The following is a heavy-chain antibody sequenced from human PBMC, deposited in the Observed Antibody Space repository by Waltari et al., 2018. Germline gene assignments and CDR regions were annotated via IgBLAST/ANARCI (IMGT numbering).Heavy chain of an antibody. J-gene: IGHJ4*02. V-gene: IGHV3-74*01. D-gene: IGHD6-13*01. Sequence: EVQLVESGGGLVQPGGSLRLSCAASGFTFRSYWMHWVRQAPGKGLVVCSRINSDGSTTRYADSVKGRFTGSRDNAKNTLYLQMNSLGAEDTAVYYCARGGASSSWRVDYFDYWGQGTLVTGSS. CDR2: INSDGSTT. CDR1: GFTFRSYW. CDR3: ARGGASSSWRVDYFDY.